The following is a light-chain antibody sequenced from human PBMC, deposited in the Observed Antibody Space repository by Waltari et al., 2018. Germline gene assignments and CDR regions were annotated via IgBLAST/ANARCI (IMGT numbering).Light chain of an antibody. Sequence: QSALTQPRSVSGSPGQSVTISCTGTSSDVGGYDFVSWYQQHPGKAPKVMISDVNKRPAGVPDRFSGSKSGNTASLTISGLQAENEADYYCCSYAGSYTWVLGGGTQLTVL. CDR2: DVN. CDR3: CSYAGSYTWV. V-gene: IGLV2-11*01. CDR1: SSDVGGYDF. J-gene: IGLJ3*02.